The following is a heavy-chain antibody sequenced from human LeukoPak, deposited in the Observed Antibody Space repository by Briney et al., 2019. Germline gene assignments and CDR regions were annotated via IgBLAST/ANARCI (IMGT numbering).Heavy chain of an antibody. CDR2: INGDGSTT. CDR3: VRGGLMGATDY. V-gene: IGHV3-74*01. D-gene: IGHD1-26*01. J-gene: IGHJ4*02. CDR1: GFSFSGYW. Sequence: PGESLRLSCAASGFSFSGYWMHWVRQAPGKGLVWISYINGDGSTTNHADFAEGRFTISRDNAKYTLYLQMNSLRVEDTAVYYCVRGGLMGATDYWGQGTLVTVSS.